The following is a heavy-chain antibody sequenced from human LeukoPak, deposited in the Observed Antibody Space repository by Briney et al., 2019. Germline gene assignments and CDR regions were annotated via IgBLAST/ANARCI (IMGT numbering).Heavy chain of an antibody. Sequence: GGSLRLSCVASGFTFSNHWMNWVRQAPGKGLEWVANIKTDGSEKYYVDSVKGRFTISRDNAKNSLYLQMNSLRAEDTAVYYCAKESSALGGSGSPYYYGMDVWGQGTTVTVSS. D-gene: IGHD3-10*01. J-gene: IGHJ6*02. CDR2: IKTDGSEK. CDR1: GFTFSNHW. V-gene: IGHV3-7*01. CDR3: AKESSALGGSGSPYYYGMDV.